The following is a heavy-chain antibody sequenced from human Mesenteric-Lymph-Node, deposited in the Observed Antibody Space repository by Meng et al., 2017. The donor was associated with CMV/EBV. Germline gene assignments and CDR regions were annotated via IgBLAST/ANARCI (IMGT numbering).Heavy chain of an antibody. D-gene: IGHD3-10*01. J-gene: IGHJ4*02. Sequence: ASGYTFTGYYIHWVRQAPGQGLEWMGRINSNSGDTNYAQKVQGRVTMTRDTSISTAYMDLSTLTPDDTAVYFCARETEIRGVTALDYWGQGTLVTVSS. CDR2: INSNSGDT. V-gene: IGHV1-2*06. CDR3: ARETEIRGVTALDY. CDR1: GYTFTGYY.